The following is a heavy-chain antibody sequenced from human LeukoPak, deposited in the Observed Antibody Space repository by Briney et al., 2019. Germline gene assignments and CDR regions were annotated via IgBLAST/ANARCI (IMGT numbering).Heavy chain of an antibody. CDR2: INPNSGGT. D-gene: IGHD3-3*01. Sequence: ASVKVSCKASGYTFTVYYMHWVRQAPGQGLEWMGWINPNSGGTNYAQKFQGRVTMTRDTSISTAYMELSRLRSDDTAVYYCARDYPLRDFWSGYYILKGSHFDYWGQGTLVTVSS. CDR1: GYTFTVYY. CDR3: ARDYPLRDFWSGYYILKGSHFDY. V-gene: IGHV1-2*02. J-gene: IGHJ4*02.